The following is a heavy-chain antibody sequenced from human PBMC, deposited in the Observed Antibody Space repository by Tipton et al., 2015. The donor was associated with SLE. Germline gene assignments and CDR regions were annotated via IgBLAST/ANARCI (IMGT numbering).Heavy chain of an antibody. J-gene: IGHJ4*01. CDR1: GGSISSDY. V-gene: IGHV4-59*01. CDR2: IFYTGST. CDR3: ARQDTWRGYPSHFDY. D-gene: IGHD3-3*01. Sequence: TLSLTCTVSGGSISSDYWTWIRQPPGKGLEWIGSIFYTGSTTYNPSLKSRLTMSVDTPKNQFSLKLTSVTAADTAVYYCARQDTWRGYPSHFDYWGHGILVTVSS.